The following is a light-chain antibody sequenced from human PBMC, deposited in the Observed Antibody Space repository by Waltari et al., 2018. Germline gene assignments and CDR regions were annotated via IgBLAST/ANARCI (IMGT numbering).Light chain of an antibody. Sequence: QSALTQTASVSGSHGQSITIPSTGTSSDVGRYNLVSWYQQHPGKATKLMIYEVSKQPSGVSNRFSGSKSGNTASLTISGLQAEDEADYYCCSYAGSSYVVFGGGTKLTVL. V-gene: IGLV2-23*02. J-gene: IGLJ2*01. CDR2: EVS. CDR1: SSDVGRYNL. CDR3: CSYAGSSYVV.